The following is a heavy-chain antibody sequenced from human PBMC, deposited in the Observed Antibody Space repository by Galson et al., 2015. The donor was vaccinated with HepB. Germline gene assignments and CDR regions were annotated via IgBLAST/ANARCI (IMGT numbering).Heavy chain of an antibody. D-gene: IGHD3-22*01. CDR1: GYTFTSYA. V-gene: IGHV7-4-1*02. Sequence: SVKVSCKASGYTFTSYAMNWVRQAPGQGLEWMGWINTNTGNPTYAQGFTGRFVFSLDTSVSTAYLQISSLKAEDTAVYYCARVAGGGDTYYYDSSGYPHYYYYMDVWGKGTTVTVSS. CDR3: ARVAGGGDTYYYDSSGYPHYYYYMDV. CDR2: INTNTGNP. J-gene: IGHJ6*03.